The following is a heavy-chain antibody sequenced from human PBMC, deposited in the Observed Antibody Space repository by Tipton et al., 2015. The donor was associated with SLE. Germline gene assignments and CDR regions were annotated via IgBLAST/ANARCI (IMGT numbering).Heavy chain of an antibody. Sequence: SLRLSCAASGFTFSSYSMNWVRQAPGKGLEWVSYISSSSSTIYYADSVKGRFTISRDNAKNSLYPQMNSLRAEDTAVYYCAREGASSYYYMDVWGKGTAVTVSS. D-gene: IGHD1-26*01. CDR1: GFTFSSYS. J-gene: IGHJ6*03. CDR2: ISSSSSTI. CDR3: AREGASSYYYMDV. V-gene: IGHV3-48*01.